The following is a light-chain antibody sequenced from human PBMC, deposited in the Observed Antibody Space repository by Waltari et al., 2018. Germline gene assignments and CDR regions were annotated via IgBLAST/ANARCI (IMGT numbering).Light chain of an antibody. CDR1: TSNIGNNY. CDR3: ATWDTSLSGGV. Sequence: QSMLTQPPSVSAAPGQEVTISCSGSTSNIGNNYVSWDQQVPGTAPKLLIYDNDGRPSGIPDRFSGSKSGTSATLDITGLQTGDEADYYCATWDTSLSGGVFGGGTKLTVL. J-gene: IGLJ2*01. V-gene: IGLV1-51*01. CDR2: DND.